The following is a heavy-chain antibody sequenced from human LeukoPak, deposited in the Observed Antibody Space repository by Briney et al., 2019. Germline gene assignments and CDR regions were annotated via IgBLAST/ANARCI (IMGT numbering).Heavy chain of an antibody. CDR3: AKDHLPGIVVADRDY. D-gene: IGHD6-19*01. J-gene: IGHJ4*02. Sequence: GGSLRLSCAASGFTFSTYNMNWVRQAPGKGLEWVSCISTSSSYIYYSDSVKGRFTISRDNAKNSFYLQMNSLRAEDTAVYYCAKDHLPGIVVADRDYWGQGTLVTVSS. CDR2: ISTSSSYI. V-gene: IGHV3-21*04. CDR1: GFTFSTYN.